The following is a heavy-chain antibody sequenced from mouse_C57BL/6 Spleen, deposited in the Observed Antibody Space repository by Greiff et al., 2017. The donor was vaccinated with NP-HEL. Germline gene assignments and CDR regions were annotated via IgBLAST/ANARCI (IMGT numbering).Heavy chain of an antibody. J-gene: IGHJ2*01. CDR2: IHPNSGST. D-gene: IGHD1-1*01. Sequence: QVQLQQPGAELVKPGASVKLSCKASGYTFTSYWMHWVKQRPGQGLEWIGMIHPNSGSTNYNEKFKSKATLTVDKSSSTAYMQLSSLTSEDSAVYNCAKAHYYGSSPDYWGQGTTLTVSS. V-gene: IGHV1-64*01. CDR3: AKAHYYGSSPDY. CDR1: GYTFTSYW.